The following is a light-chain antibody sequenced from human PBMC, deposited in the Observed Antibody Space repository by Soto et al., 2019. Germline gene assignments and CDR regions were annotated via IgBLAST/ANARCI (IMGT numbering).Light chain of an antibody. V-gene: IGLV2-14*01. Sequence: QSVLTQPASVSGSPGQSITISCTGTSSDVGGYNYVSWYQQHPGKAPKLMIYEVSNRPSGVSNRFSGSKSGNTASLTISGLQAEDEADYYCSSYTSSSKVVFGGGT. J-gene: IGLJ2*01. CDR2: EVS. CDR3: SSYTSSSKVV. CDR1: SSDVGGYNY.